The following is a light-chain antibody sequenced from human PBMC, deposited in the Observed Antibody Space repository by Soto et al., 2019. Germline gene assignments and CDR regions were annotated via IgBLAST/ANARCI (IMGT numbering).Light chain of an antibody. J-gene: IGKJ4*01. CDR1: QSISRY. V-gene: IGKV1-39*01. CDR3: QQSHSTPLT. CDR2: AAS. Sequence: DIQMTQSPSSLSASVGDRVTITCRASQSISRYLNWYQQRPGKAPKFLIYAASSLQSGAPSRFSGSGFGTDFTLTITSLQPEDFATYYCQQSHSTPLTFGGGTKVDIK.